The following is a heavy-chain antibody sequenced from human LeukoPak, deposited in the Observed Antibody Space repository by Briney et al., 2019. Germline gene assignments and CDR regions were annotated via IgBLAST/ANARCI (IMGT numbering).Heavy chain of an antibody. D-gene: IGHD6-6*01. Sequence: GGSLGLSCGASGFTFSTYEMNWVRQAPGKGLEWLSKISSSGRTLDYADSVKGRFTISRDNAKNLLYLQMNSLRVEDTALYYCAREYSGSSGYYGMDVWGQGTTVTVSS. J-gene: IGHJ6*02. V-gene: IGHV3-48*03. CDR1: GFTFSTYE. CDR3: AREYSGSSGYYGMDV. CDR2: ISSSGRTL.